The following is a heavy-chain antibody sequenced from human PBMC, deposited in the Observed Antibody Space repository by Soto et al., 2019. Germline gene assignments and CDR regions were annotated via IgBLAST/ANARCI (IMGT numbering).Heavy chain of an antibody. CDR2: IDHSGST. V-gene: IGHV4-34*01. CDR1: GASISGYY. D-gene: IGHD3-10*01. CDR3: AGSSWFQSLRAALGY. Sequence: SETLSLTCTVSGASISGYYWAWIRQPPGKGLEWIGEIDHSGSTNYSPSLKSRVTMSIDTSKSQFSLQLTSLTAADTATYFCAGSSWFQSLRAALGYWGQGSLVTVSS. J-gene: IGHJ4*02.